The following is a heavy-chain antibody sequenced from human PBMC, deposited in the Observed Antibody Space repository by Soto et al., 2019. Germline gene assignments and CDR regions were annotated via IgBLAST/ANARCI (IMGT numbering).Heavy chain of an antibody. D-gene: IGHD3-10*01. Sequence: QVQLQESGPGLVKPSETLSLTCTVSDDSSSNYKWSWIRQPPGRRLEWIGYIDSNGGTSYNPSLQSRVTISIDPSTKQFFLKLSSVTAADTAVYYCVRQGFGRLHGLVDVWGQGTTVTVSS. CDR1: DDSSSNYK. V-gene: IGHV4-59*08. J-gene: IGHJ6*02. CDR2: IDSNGGT. CDR3: VRQGFGRLHGLVDV.